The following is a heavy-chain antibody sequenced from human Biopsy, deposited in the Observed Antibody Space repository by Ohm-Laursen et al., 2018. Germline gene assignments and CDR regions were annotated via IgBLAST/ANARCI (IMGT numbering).Heavy chain of an antibody. CDR1: GGSLSGYS. J-gene: IGHJ3*02. V-gene: IGHV4-4*07. CDR3: AREFTYNYGAKGALDI. Sequence: GTLSLTCSVSGGSLSGYSWNWIRQPAGKGLEWIGRIYASETTHFNPSLRSRLIMSVDTSRNQFSLRLSSVTAADTAIYYCAREFTYNYGAKGALDIWGQGTKVTVPS. D-gene: IGHD4/OR15-4a*01. CDR2: IYASETT.